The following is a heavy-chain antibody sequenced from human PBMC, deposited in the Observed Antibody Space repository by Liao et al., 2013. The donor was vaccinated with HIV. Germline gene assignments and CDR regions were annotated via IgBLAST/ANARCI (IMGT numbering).Heavy chain of an antibody. J-gene: IGHJ4*02. V-gene: IGHV4-34*01. Sequence: QVRLQQWGAGLLKPSETLSLTCAVYGGSFSGYYWGWIRQPPGKGLDWIGSIYYSGSTYYNPSLKSRVTISVDTSKNQFSLKLSSVTAADTAMYYCARMGTSTEYYDMWSGYYSHVQQGTHFDHWGQGTLVTVSS. CDR1: GGSFSGYY. D-gene: IGHD3-3*01. CDR2: IYYSGST. CDR3: ARMGTSTEYYDMWSGYYSHVQQGTHFDH.